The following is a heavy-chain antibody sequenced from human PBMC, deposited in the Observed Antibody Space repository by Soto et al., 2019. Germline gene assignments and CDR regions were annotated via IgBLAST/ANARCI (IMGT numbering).Heavy chain of an antibody. CDR2: IKSKTHGGTT. Sequence: GSLRLSCAASGITFTNAWMSWVRQVPGKGLEWVGRIKSKTHGGTTDYAAPVKGRFTISRDDSKNTLYLQMNSLKTEDTAVYYCSTDSRFLEWSSYYYGMDVWGPGTTVTVSS. D-gene: IGHD3-3*01. CDR1: GITFTNAW. CDR3: STDSRFLEWSSYYYGMDV. J-gene: IGHJ6*02. V-gene: IGHV3-15*01.